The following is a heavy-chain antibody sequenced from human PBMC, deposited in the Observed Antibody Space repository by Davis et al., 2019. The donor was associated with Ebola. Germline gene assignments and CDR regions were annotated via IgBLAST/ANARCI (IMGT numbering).Heavy chain of an antibody. J-gene: IGHJ6*04. CDR2: INPHNGNT. D-gene: IGHD4-23*01. V-gene: IGHV1-18*04. CDR3: ASLYGGSTPPYYYYGMDV. CDR1: GYTFTSYG. Sequence: ASVKVSCKASGYTFTSYGITWVRQAPGQGLEWMGWINPHNGNTNYAQNVQGRVTMTTDTSTSTAYMEVGILRAEDTAVYYCASLYGGSTPPYYYYGMDVWGKGTTVTVSS.